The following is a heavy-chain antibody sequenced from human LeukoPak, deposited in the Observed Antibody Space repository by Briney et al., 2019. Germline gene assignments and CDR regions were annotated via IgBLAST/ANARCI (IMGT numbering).Heavy chain of an antibody. CDR3: ARDSLYYDFWSGRFDP. V-gene: IGHV7-4-1*02. D-gene: IGHD3-3*01. Sequence: ASVTVSSTASGYTFTSYAINWVRQAPGQGLEWMGWINTNTGNPTYAQGFTGRFVFSLDTSVSTAYLQISSLKAEDTAVYYCARDSLYYDFWSGRFDPWGQGTLVTVSS. CDR1: GYTFTSYA. J-gene: IGHJ5*02. CDR2: INTNTGNP.